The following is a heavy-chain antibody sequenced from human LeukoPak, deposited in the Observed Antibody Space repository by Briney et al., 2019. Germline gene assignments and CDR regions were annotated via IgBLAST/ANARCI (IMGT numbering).Heavy chain of an antibody. Sequence: SETLSVTCTVSGGSISSSSFYWSWIRQPPGKGLEWIGYIYHSGTTKYNPSLKSRVIISVDTSKNQFSLKLYSVTAADTAVYYCARHGLGSLYNWLDPWGQGTLVTVSS. D-gene: IGHD3-10*01. CDR2: IYHSGTT. J-gene: IGHJ5*02. V-gene: IGHV4-61*01. CDR1: GGSISSSSFY. CDR3: ARHGLGSLYNWLDP.